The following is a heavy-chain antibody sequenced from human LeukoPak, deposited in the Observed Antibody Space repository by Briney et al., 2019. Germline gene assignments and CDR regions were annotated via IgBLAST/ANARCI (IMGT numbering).Heavy chain of an antibody. CDR1: GFSFNTYA. J-gene: IGHJ6*04. CDR2: ISSSGSTI. CDR3: AELGITMIGGV. V-gene: IGHV3-48*03. Sequence: GGSLRLSCAASGFSFNTYAMNWVRQAPGKGLEWVSYISSSGSTIYYADSVKGRFTISRDNAKNSLYLQMNSLRAEDTAVYYCAELGITMIGGVWGKGTTVTISS. D-gene: IGHD3-10*02.